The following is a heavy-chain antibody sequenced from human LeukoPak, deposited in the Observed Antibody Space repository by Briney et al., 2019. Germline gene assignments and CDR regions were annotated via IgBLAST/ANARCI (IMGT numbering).Heavy chain of an antibody. J-gene: IGHJ4*02. V-gene: IGHV3-30*18. D-gene: IGHD1-26*01. CDR2: ISYDGSNK. Sequence: GGSLRLSCAASGFTFSSYGIHWVRQAPGKGLEWVAVISYDGSNKYYADSVKGRFTISRDNSKNTLYLQMYSLRAEDTAVYYCAKDLGGSFDYWGQGTLVTVSS. CDR1: GFTFSSYG. CDR3: AKDLGGSFDY.